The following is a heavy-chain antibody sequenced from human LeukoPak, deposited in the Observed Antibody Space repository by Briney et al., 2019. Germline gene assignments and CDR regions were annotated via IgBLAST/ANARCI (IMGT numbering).Heavy chain of an antibody. J-gene: IGHJ4*02. CDR3: ALISGWYAGYFDY. V-gene: IGHV4-31*03. CDR1: GGSISSGGYY. D-gene: IGHD6-19*01. Sequence: SETLSLTCTVSGGSISSGGYYWSWIRQHPGKGLEWIGYIYYSGSTYYNPSLKSRVTISVDTSKNQFSLKLSSVTAADTAVYYCALISGWYAGYFDYWGQGTLVTVSS. CDR2: IYYSGST.